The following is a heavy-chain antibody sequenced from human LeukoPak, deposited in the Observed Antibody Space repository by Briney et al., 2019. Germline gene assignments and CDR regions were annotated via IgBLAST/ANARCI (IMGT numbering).Heavy chain of an antibody. CDR2: IYYSGST. Sequence: SETLSLTCTVSGGSISSYYWSWIRQPPGKGLEWIGYIYYSGSTNYNPSLKSRVTISVDTSKNQFSLKPSSVTAADTAVYYCARQFTMIVVVENWFDPWGQGTLVTVSS. J-gene: IGHJ5*02. D-gene: IGHD3-22*01. V-gene: IGHV4-59*01. CDR3: ARQFTMIVVVENWFDP. CDR1: GGSISSYY.